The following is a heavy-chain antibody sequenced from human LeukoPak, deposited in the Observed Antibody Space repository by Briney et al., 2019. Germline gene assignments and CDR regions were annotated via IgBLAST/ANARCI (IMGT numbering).Heavy chain of an antibody. CDR2: TTWDSTNT. V-gene: IGHV3-43*01. CDR1: GFKFADAP. J-gene: IGHJ3*02. D-gene: IGHD5-24*01. CDR3: AKDVSFRRGHNFDASDI. Sequence: GGSLRLSCTASGFKFADAPMHWVRQSPGKGLEWIALTTWDSTNTYYADSVKGRFTISRDDSRNTLYLQMNSLRSDDTALYYCAKDVSFRRGHNFDASDIWGLGTLVTVSS.